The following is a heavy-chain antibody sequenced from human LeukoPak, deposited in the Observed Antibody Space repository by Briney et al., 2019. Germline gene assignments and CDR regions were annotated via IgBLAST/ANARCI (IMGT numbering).Heavy chain of an antibody. J-gene: IGHJ4*02. Sequence: GGSLRLSCAASGFIFSTYEMNWVRQAPGKGLEEVSYISSSGSTIYYADSVKGRFTISRDNAKNSLYLQMNSLRAEDTAIYYCARDGDLTPAVPFDYWGQGTLVTVSS. CDR2: ISSSGSTI. CDR3: ARDGDLTPAVPFDY. V-gene: IGHV3-48*03. D-gene: IGHD6-25*01. CDR1: GFIFSTYE.